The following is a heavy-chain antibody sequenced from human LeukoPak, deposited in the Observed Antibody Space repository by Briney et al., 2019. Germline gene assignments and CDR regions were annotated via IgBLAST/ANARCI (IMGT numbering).Heavy chain of an antibody. V-gene: IGHV4-38-2*02. CDR2: IYHSGST. D-gene: IGHD6-19*01. CDR3: ARGPQWLVGGY. J-gene: IGHJ4*02. CDR1: GYSISSGYY. Sequence: SETLSLTCTVSGYSISSGYYWGWIRQPPGKGLEWIGSIYHSGSTYYNPSLKSRVTISVDTSKNQFSLKLSSVTAADTAVYYCARGPQWLVGGYWGQGTLVTVSA.